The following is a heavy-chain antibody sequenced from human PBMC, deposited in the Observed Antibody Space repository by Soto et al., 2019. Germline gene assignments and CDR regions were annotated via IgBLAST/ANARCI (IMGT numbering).Heavy chain of an antibody. CDR3: ARDLHEYYFDY. J-gene: IGHJ4*02. CDR2: IIPILGIA. V-gene: IGHV1-69*04. CDR1: GGTFSSYT. Sequence: SVKVSCKASGGTFSSYTISWVRQAPGQGLEWMGRIIPILGIANYAQKFQGRVTITADKSTSTAYMELSSLRSEDTAVYYCARDLHEYYFDYWGQGTLVTVSS.